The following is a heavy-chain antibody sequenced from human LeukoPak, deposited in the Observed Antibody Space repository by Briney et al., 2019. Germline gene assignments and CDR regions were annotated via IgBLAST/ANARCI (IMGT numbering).Heavy chain of an antibody. D-gene: IGHD6-13*01. CDR2: ISGSGGST. J-gene: IGHJ4*02. Sequence: GGSLRLSWAASGFTFSNYAMTWVRQAPGKGLEWVSGISGSGGSTYYADSVKGRFTISRDNSKNTLYLQMNSLRAEDTAVYYCAKDDKYSSRIYYFDYWGQGTLVTVSS. V-gene: IGHV3-23*01. CDR3: AKDDKYSSRIYYFDY. CDR1: GFTFSNYA.